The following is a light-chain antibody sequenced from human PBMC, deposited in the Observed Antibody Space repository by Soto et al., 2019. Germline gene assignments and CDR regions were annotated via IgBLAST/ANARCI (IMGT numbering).Light chain of an antibody. J-gene: IGLJ3*02. CDR2: GNS. CDR1: SSNIGAGYD. V-gene: IGLV1-40*01. Sequence: QSVLTQPPSVSGAPGQRVTIYCTGSSSNIGAGYDVHWYQQLPGTAPKLLIYGNSNRPSGVPDRFSGSKSGTSASLAITGLQAEDEADYYCQSYDSSLSGPNWVFGGGTKVTVL. CDR3: QSYDSSLSGPNWV.